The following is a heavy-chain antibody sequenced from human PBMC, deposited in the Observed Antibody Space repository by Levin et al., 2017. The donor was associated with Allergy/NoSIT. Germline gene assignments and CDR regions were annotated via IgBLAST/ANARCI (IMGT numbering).Heavy chain of an antibody. CDR3: ARRGTRDYYYYMDV. J-gene: IGHJ6*03. Sequence: GGSLRLSCQGSGYSFTSYWIGWGRQMPGKGLEWVGIIYPGDSDTRYSPSFQGQVTISADKSISTAYLQWSSLKASDTAIYYCARRGTRDYYYYMDVWGKGTTVTVSS. CDR2: IYPGDSDT. D-gene: IGHD1-1*01. CDR1: GYSFTSYW. V-gene: IGHV5-51*01.